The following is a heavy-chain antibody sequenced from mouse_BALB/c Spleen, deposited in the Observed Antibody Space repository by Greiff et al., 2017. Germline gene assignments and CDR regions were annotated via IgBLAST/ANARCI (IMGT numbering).Heavy chain of an antibody. CDR2: ISDGGSYT. CDR1: GFTFSDYY. Sequence: EVKLVESGGGLVKPGGSLKLSCAASGFTFSDYYMYWVRQTPEKRLEWVATISDGGSYTYYPDSVKGRFTISRDNAKNNLYLQMSSLKSEDTAMYYCARDPESYSSLFSYWGDETLVTVSA. J-gene: IGHJ3*01. D-gene: IGHD2-12*01. CDR3: ARDPESYSSLFSY. V-gene: IGHV5-4*02.